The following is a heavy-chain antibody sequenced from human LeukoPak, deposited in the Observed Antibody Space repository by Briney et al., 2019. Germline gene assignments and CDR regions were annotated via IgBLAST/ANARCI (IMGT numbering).Heavy chain of an antibody. J-gene: IGHJ4*02. D-gene: IGHD3-10*01. V-gene: IGHV1-18*01. CDR1: GYTFTNYG. Sequence: ASVKVSCKASGYTFTNYGISWMRQAPGQGLEWMGWISAYNGNTNYAQNLQGRVTMTIDTSTSTAYMELRSLRSDDTAVYYCARDSGERGSGSYLIAYWGQGTLVTVSS. CDR3: ARDSGERGSGSYLIAY. CDR2: ISAYNGNT.